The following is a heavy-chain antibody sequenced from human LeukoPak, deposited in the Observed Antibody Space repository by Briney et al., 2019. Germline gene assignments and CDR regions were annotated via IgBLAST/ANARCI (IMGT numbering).Heavy chain of an antibody. J-gene: IGHJ4*02. CDR3: AREPTSGYDFDY. V-gene: IGHV3-74*01. D-gene: IGHD5-12*01. CDR2: INSDGSST. Sequence: PGGSLRLSCAASGFTFSSYWMHWVRQAPGKGLVWVSRINSDGSSTSYADSVKGRFTISRDNAKNTLYLQMSSLRAEDTAVYYCAREPTSGYDFDYWGQGTLVTVSS. CDR1: GFTFSSYW.